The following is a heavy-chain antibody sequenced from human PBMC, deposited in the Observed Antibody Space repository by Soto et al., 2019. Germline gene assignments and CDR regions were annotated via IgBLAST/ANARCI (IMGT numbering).Heavy chain of an antibody. CDR1: GFTFSSYA. Sequence: GGSLRLSCAASGFTFSSYAMHWVRQAPGKGLEWVAVISYDGSNKYYADSVKGRLTISRDNSKNTLYLQMNSLVAEDTAVYYCAREWDYDSSGKSLNYYYYGMDVWGQGTTVTVSS. D-gene: IGHD3-22*01. V-gene: IGHV3-30-3*01. CDR2: ISYDGSNK. J-gene: IGHJ6*02. CDR3: AREWDYDSSGKSLNYYYYGMDV.